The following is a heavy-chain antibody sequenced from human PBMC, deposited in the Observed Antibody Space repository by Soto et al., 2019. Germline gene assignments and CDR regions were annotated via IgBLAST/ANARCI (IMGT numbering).Heavy chain of an antibody. J-gene: IGHJ2*01. CDR3: AKIGRIADRKKYWYFDX. D-gene: IGHD6-6*01. CDR2: ISCSGGST. V-gene: IGHV3-23*01. Sequence: GGSLRLSCAASGFTFSSYAMSWVRQAPGKGLEWVSAISCSGGSTYYADSVKGRFTISIDNYKNTLYLQMNSLRAEDTAVYYCAKIGRIADRKKYWYFDXWGRGTLVTVSX. CDR1: GFTFSSYA.